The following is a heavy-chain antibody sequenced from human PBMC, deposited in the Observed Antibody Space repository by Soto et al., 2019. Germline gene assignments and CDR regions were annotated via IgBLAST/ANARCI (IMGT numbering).Heavy chain of an antibody. CDR3: APPGDYDDTSGYYNWFDS. D-gene: IGHD3-22*01. Sequence: ASVKVSCKAPADTFTSYYIHWVRQAPGHGLEWMGIINPNGGSTRFAQTFQGRITMTTDTSTSTVYMELRSLRSEDTAVYYCAPPGDYDDTSGYYNWFDSWGEAPPVTVS. CDR1: ADTFTSYY. CDR2: INPNGGST. J-gene: IGHJ5*01. V-gene: IGHV1-46*01.